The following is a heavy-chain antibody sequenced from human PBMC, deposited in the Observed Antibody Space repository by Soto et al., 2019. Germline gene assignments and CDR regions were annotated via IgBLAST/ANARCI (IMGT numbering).Heavy chain of an antibody. V-gene: IGHV3-53*01. D-gene: IGHD3-10*01. J-gene: IGHJ4*02. Sequence: EVQLVESGGGLIQPGGSLRLSCAVSGFTVSNNYMSWVRQAPGKGLEGVSVIYSGGYTAYGDSVKGRFTISRDNSKNTLIRQRDVRGGEGPGGFYGGARGGGGGYWGQGTLVTVSS. CDR2: IYSGGYT. CDR3: GARGGGGGY. CDR1: GFTVSNNY.